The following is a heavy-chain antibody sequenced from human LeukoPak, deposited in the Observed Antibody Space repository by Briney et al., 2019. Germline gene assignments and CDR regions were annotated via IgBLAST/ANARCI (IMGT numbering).Heavy chain of an antibody. D-gene: IGHD3-22*01. CDR3: ARGGSDYYDSSGYFVDAFDI. J-gene: IGHJ3*02. Sequence: GGSLRLSCAASGFTFSSYWMSWVRQAPGKGLEWVANIKQDGSEKYYVGSVKGRFTISRDNAKNSLYLQMNSLRAEDTAVYYCARGGSDYYDSSGYFVDAFDIWGQGTMVTVSS. CDR1: GFTFSSYW. CDR2: IKQDGSEK. V-gene: IGHV3-7*01.